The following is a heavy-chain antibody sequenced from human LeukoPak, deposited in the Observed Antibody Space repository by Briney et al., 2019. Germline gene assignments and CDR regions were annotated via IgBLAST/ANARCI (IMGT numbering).Heavy chain of an antibody. J-gene: IGHJ5*02. Sequence: ASVKLSCKGSGYSFNIYGISWVRQAPGQGLEWMGWVSADNGETNYAQKFQGRVTMTTDTSTSTAYMELGSLRSDDTAVYYCARDYQLLLLWDCFDPWGQGTLVSVSS. D-gene: IGHD2-2*01. CDR1: GYSFNIYG. CDR3: ARDYQLLLLWDCFDP. V-gene: IGHV1-18*01. CDR2: VSADNGET.